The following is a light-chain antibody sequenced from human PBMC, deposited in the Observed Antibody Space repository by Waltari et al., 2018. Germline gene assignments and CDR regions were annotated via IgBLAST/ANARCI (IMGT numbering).Light chain of an antibody. CDR3: QQYGNST. J-gene: IGKJ5*01. V-gene: IGKV3-20*01. CDR2: GVF. Sequence: EIVLTQFTGNLPLSPGEGATLSCRASQSFSGRYLAWYQQKPGQAPRLLLYGVFRRATGIPDRFSGSGSGTDFTLTNSRLEPEDFAVYHCQQYGNSTFGQGTRLEIK. CDR1: QSFSGRY.